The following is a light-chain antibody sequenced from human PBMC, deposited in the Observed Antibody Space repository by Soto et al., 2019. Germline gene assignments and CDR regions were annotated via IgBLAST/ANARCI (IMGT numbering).Light chain of an antibody. J-gene: IGKJ2*01. Sequence: EIVMTQSPATLSVSPGERATLSCRASQSVGTDLAWYQQKPGQGPRLLIYGASTRFSGVPARFSGSGSGTDFTLTIDSLQYEDFAIYYCQQYVNWPPRHTFGQGTKLEF. CDR2: GAS. CDR3: QQYVNWPPRHT. CDR1: QSVGTD. V-gene: IGKV3-15*01.